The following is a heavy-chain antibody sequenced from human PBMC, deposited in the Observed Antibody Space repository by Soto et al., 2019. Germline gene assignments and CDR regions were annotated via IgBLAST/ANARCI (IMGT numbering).Heavy chain of an antibody. D-gene: IGHD6-6*01. CDR2: INPSGGST. Sequence: GASVKVSCKASGYTFTSYYIHWVRQAPGQGLEWMGIINPSGGSTSYAQKFQGRVTMTRDTSTSTVYMELSRLRSEDTAVYYCARDQRSTIATRYWFDPWAREPWSPSPQ. CDR1: GYTFTSYY. J-gene: IGHJ5*02. V-gene: IGHV1-46*01. CDR3: ARDQRSTIATRYWFDP.